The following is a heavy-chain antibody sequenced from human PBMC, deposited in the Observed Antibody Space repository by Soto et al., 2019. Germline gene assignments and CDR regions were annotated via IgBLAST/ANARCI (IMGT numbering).Heavy chain of an antibody. V-gene: IGHV3-30*18. CDR1: GIAFSGCG. CDR2: ISSDGSQK. CDR3: SKNLVRGHWYFDL. Sequence: QVQLVESGGGVVQPGKSLRLSCAASGIAFSGCGMFWVRQTPSKGLEWVAAISSDGSQKYYADSVKGRFTISRDNSKNTLYVQMTGLTNEATAVYYCSKNLVRGHWYFDLGGRGTLVPVSS. D-gene: IGHD3-10*01. J-gene: IGHJ2*01.